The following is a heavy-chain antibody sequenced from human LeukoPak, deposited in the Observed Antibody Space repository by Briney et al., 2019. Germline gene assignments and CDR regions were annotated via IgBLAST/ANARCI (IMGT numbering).Heavy chain of an antibody. D-gene: IGHD1-26*01. CDR2: ISAYNGNT. Sequence: ASVKVSCKASGYTFTSYGISWVRPAPGQGLEWMGWISAYNGNTNYAQKLQGRVTMTTDTSTSTAYMELRSLRSDDTAVYYCARDRRAAIVGATWGIDYWGQGTLVTVSS. J-gene: IGHJ4*02. V-gene: IGHV1-18*01. CDR3: ARDRRAAIVGATWGIDY. CDR1: GYTFTSYG.